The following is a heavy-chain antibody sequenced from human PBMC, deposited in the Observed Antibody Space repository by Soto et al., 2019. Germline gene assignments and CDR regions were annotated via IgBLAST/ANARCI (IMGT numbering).Heavy chain of an antibody. Sequence: GGSLRLSCAASGFTFSSYAMHWVRQAPGKGLEWVAVISYDGSNKYYADSVKGRFTISRDNSKNTLYLQMNSLRAEDTAVYYCARSRGSMGFDWLTIDYWGQGTLVTVSS. CDR1: GFTFSSYA. J-gene: IGHJ4*02. CDR2: ISYDGSNK. CDR3: ARSRGSMGFDWLTIDY. V-gene: IGHV3-30-3*01. D-gene: IGHD3-9*01.